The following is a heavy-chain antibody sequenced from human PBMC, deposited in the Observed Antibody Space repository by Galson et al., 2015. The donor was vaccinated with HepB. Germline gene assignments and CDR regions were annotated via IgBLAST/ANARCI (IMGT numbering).Heavy chain of an antibody. CDR1: GYSFTNYY. D-gene: IGHD4-11*01. CDR3: ARPPIWPGGDTNYRSYAMDV. CDR2: IYPGDSES. J-gene: IGHJ6*02. V-gene: IGHV5-51*01. Sequence: QSGAEVKKPGESLKISCKGSGYSFTNYYIGWVRQMPGKGLEWMGVIYPGDSESRYSPSFQGQVTISVDKSISTAYLQWSSLKASDTAMYYRARPPIWPGGDTNYRSYAMDVWGQGTTVTVSS.